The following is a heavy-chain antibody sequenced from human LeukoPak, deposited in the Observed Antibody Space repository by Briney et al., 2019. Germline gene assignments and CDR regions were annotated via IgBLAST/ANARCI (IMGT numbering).Heavy chain of an antibody. J-gene: IGHJ4*02. Sequence: SQTLSLTCTVSGGSISSGGYYWSWIRQPPGKGLEWIGYIYHSGSTYYNPSLKSRVTISVDRSKNQFSLKLSSVTAADTAVYYCARDDSYGLQYWGQGTLVTVSS. V-gene: IGHV4-30-2*01. CDR3: ARDDSYGLQY. D-gene: IGHD5-18*01. CDR2: IYHSGST. CDR1: GGSISSGGYY.